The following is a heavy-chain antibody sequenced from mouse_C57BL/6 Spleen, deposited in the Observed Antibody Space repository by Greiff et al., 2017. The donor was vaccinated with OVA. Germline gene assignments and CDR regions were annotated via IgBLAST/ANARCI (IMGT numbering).Heavy chain of an antibody. D-gene: IGHD1-1*01. J-gene: IGHJ1*03. V-gene: IGHV1-54*01. Sequence: VKLQESGAELVRPGTSVKVSCKASGYAFTNYLIEWVKQRPGQGLEWIGVINPGSGGTNYNEKFKGKATLTADKSSSTAYMQLSSLTSEDSAVYFCARGGISYGSSYEWYFDVWGTGTTVTVSS. CDR3: ARGGISYGSSYEWYFDV. CDR1: GYAFTNYL. CDR2: INPGSGGT.